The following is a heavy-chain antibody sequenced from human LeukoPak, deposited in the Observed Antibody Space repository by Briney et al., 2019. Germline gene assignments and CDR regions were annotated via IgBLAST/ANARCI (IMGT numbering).Heavy chain of an antibody. Sequence: ASVKVSCKASGYTFTGYYMHWVRQAPGQGLEWMGWINPNSVGTNYAQKFQGRVTMTRDTSISTAYMELSRLRSDDTAVYYCARGRLVYDFWSGYYWFDPWGQGTLVTVSS. V-gene: IGHV1-2*02. D-gene: IGHD3-3*01. CDR2: INPNSVGT. CDR3: ARGRLVYDFWSGYYWFDP. CDR1: GYTFTGYY. J-gene: IGHJ5*02.